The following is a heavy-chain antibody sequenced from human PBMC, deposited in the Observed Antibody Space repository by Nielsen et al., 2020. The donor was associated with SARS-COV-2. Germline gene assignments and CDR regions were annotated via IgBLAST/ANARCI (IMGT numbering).Heavy chain of an antibody. V-gene: IGHV3-66*01. CDR1: GFTVSSNY. J-gene: IGHJ6*02. CDR2: IYSGGST. CDR3: ARGPYTRYGMDV. Sequence: GGSLRLSCAASGFTVSSNYMSWVRQAPGKGLEWVSAIYSGGSTYYADSVKGRFTISRDNSKNTLYLQMNSLRAEDTAVYYCARGPYTRYGMDVWGQGTTVTVSS. D-gene: IGHD4-11*01.